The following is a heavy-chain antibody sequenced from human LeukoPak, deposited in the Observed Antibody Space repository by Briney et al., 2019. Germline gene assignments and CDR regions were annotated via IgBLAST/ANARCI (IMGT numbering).Heavy chain of an antibody. V-gene: IGHV3-23*01. CDR1: GFTFSSYA. CDR2: ISGSGGST. D-gene: IGHD4-17*01. J-gene: IGHJ6*02. Sequence: GGSLRLSCAASGFTFSSYAMSWVRQAPGKGLEWVSAISGSGGSTYYADSVKGRFTISRDNSKNTLYLQMNSLRAEDTAVYYCARDDYGDYGHYYYGMDAWGQGTTVTVSS. CDR3: ARDDYGDYGHYYYGMDA.